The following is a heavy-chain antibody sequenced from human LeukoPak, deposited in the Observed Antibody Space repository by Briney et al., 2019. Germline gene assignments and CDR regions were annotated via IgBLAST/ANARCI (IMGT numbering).Heavy chain of an antibody. J-gene: IGHJ4*02. D-gene: IGHD1-1*01. Sequence: PGGSLRLSCTASGFTFSSLAMTWVRQAPGKGLEWVSTIRSNGDTTYNADSVKGRFTISRDNSKNTLYLELNSLRVEDTAPFYCAKGQELDDGVFDSWGQGTMVTVSS. CDR1: GFTFSSLA. CDR2: IRSNGDTT. CDR3: AKGQELDDGVFDS. V-gene: IGHV3-23*01.